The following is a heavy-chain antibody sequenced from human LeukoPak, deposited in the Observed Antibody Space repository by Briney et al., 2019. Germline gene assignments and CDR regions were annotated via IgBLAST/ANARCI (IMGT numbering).Heavy chain of an antibody. J-gene: IGHJ5*02. Sequence: GGSLRLSCAASGFTFSSYAMSWVRQAPGKGLEWVSAISGSGGSTYYADSVKGRFTISRDNSKNTLYLQMNSLRAEDTALYYCVKASSSSPQYNWFDAWGQGTLVTVSS. CDR1: GFTFSSYA. CDR3: VKASSSSPQYNWFDA. CDR2: ISGSGGST. D-gene: IGHD6-6*01. V-gene: IGHV3-23*01.